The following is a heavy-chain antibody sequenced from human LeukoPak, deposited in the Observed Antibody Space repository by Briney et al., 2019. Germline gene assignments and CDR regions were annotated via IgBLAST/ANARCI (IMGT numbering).Heavy chain of an antibody. Sequence: SETLSLTCVVSGGSVSGYYWGWIRQPPGRGLEWIGYVYYSGNTNYNPSFKSRITISVDTSRNQFSLQLSSVTAADTAVYYCARIHRYCSGGACYVLDNWGQGALVAVSS. D-gene: IGHD2-15*01. CDR2: VYYSGNT. V-gene: IGHV4-59*02. CDR1: GGSVSGYY. J-gene: IGHJ4*02. CDR3: ARIHRYCSGGACYVLDN.